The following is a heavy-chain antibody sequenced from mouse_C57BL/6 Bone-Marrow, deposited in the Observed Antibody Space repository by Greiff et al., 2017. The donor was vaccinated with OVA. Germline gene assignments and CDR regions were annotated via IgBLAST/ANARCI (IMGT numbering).Heavy chain of an antibody. V-gene: IGHV2-6*01. Sequence: VQVVESGPGLVAPSQSLSITCTVSGFSLTSYGVDWVRQSPGKGLEWLGVIWGVGSTNYNSALKSSPSISKDNSKSQVFLKMNRLQTDDTAMYYCASDYGSSLFAYWGQGTLVTVSA. J-gene: IGHJ3*01. D-gene: IGHD1-1*01. CDR3: ASDYGSSLFAY. CDR2: IWGVGST. CDR1: GFSLTSYG.